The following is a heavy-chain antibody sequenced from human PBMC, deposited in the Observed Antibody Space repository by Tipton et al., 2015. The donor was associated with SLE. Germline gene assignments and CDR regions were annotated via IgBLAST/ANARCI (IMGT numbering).Heavy chain of an antibody. CDR2: IHYSRDI. V-gene: IGHV4-59*11. J-gene: IGHJ4*02. CDR1: GASISSHY. CDR3: ARGSVVADDY. D-gene: IGHD2-15*01. Sequence: TLSLTCTVSGASISSHYWNWIRQPPGKGLEWIGYIHYSRDINYNPPLKSRATISIDTSKNQLSLKLTSVTAADTAVDYCARGSVVADDYWGQGTLVTVSS.